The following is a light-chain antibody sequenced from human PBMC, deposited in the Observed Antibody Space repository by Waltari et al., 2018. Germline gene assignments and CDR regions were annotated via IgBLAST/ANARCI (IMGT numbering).Light chain of an antibody. CDR3: QQSYSTLLT. V-gene: IGKV1-39*01. CDR2: AAS. Sequence: DIQMTQSPSSLSASVGDRVTITCRASQSISSYLNWDQQKPGKAPKLLIYAASRLQSGVPSRFSGSGSGTDFTLTISSLQPEDFATYYCQQSYSTLLTFGGGTKVEIK. J-gene: IGKJ4*01. CDR1: QSISSY.